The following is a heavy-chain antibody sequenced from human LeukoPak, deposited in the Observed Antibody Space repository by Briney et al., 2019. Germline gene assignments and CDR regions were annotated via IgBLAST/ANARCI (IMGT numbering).Heavy chain of an antibody. J-gene: IGHJ6*02. CDR1: GFTFSSHW. CDR3: ARDLVVVTGIPGYYYGMDV. Sequence: GGSLRLSCAASGFTFSSHWMSWVRQAPGKGLEWVANIKHDGSEKYYVGSVKGRFTISRDNAKNALYLQMSSLRAEDTAVYYCARDLVVVTGIPGYYYGMDVWGQGTTVTVSS. V-gene: IGHV3-7*01. CDR2: IKHDGSEK. D-gene: IGHD2-21*02.